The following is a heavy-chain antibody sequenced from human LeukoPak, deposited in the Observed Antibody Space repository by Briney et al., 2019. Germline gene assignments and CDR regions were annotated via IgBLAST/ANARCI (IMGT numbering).Heavy chain of an antibody. V-gene: IGHV4-39*01. D-gene: IGHD2-8*01. Sequence: SETLSLTCTVSGGSISSSSYYWGWIRQPPGKGLEWIGSIYYSGSTYYNPSLKSRVTMSVDTSKNQFSLKLSSVTAADTAVFYCARHYQYCANGVCYPAYYYYYMDVWGKGTTVTVSS. CDR3: ARHYQYCANGVCYPAYYYYYMDV. CDR1: GGSISSSSYY. J-gene: IGHJ6*03. CDR2: IYYSGST.